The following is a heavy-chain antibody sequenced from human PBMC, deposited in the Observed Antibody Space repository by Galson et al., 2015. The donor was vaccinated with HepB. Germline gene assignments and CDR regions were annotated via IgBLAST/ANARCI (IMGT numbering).Heavy chain of an antibody. Sequence: SVKVSCKASGYTFTSYAMNWVRQAPGQGLEWMGWINTNTGNPTYAQGFTGRFVFSLDTSVSTAYLQISSLKAEDTAVYYCARAFWGDYDFWSGYYPRIENYYYYYMDVWGKGTTVTVSS. CDR2: INTNTGNP. V-gene: IGHV7-4-1*02. CDR1: GYTFTSYA. D-gene: IGHD3-3*01. J-gene: IGHJ6*03. CDR3: ARAFWGDYDFWSGYYPRIENYYYYYMDV.